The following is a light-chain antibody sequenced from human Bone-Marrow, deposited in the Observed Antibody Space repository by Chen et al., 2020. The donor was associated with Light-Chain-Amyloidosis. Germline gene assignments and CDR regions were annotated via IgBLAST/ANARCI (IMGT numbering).Light chain of an antibody. CDR1: SSDVGGDNH. CDR2: EVT. CDR3: SSYTITNTLV. Sequence: QSALPQPASVSGSPGPSLTLSCTGTSSDVGGDNHVSWYQQHPDKAPKLMIYEVTNRPSWVPDRFSGSKSDNTASLTISGLQTEDEADYFCSSYTITNTLVFGSGTRVTVL. J-gene: IGLJ1*01. V-gene: IGLV2-14*01.